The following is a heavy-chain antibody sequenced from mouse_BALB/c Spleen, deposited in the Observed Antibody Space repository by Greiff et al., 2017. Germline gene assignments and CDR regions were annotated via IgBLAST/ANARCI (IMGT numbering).Heavy chain of an antibody. Sequence: QVQLQQSGPDLVAPSQSLSITCTVSGFSLTSYGVHWVRQPPGKGLEWLVVIWSDGSTTYNSALKSRLSISKDNSKSQVFLKMNSLQTDDTAMYYCARQAFITTAPGYAMDYWGQGTSVTVSS. J-gene: IGHJ4*01. CDR2: IWSDGST. CDR3: ARQAFITTAPGYAMDY. V-gene: IGHV2-6-2*01. CDR1: GFSLTSYG. D-gene: IGHD1-2*01.